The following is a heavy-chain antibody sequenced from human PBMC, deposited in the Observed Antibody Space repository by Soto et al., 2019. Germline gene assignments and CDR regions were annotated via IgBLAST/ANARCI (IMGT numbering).Heavy chain of an antibody. D-gene: IGHD5-18*01. CDR2: IYYSGSN. CDR1: GGSISSGGYY. J-gene: IGHJ4*02. V-gene: IGHV4-31*03. CDR3: ARGRGYSYGPRVFDY. Sequence: QVQLQESGPGLVKPSQTLSLTCTVSGGSISSGGYYWSWIRQHPGKGLEWIGYIYYSGSNYYNPSLKSRITLSVNTSKNQFSLKLSSVTAADTAVYYWARGRGYSYGPRVFDYWGQGTLVTVSS.